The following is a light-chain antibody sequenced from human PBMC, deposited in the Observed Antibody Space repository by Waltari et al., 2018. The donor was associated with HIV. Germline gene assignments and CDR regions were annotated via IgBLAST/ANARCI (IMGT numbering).Light chain of an antibody. J-gene: IGKJ1*01. CDR2: HAT. CDR1: QSVRSDY. Sequence: EVVLAQSPGTLSLSPGERATLSCRASQSVRSDYLAWFQQKGGQAPRLLIYHATSRATGIPDRFGGSGSGTDFTLTISRLEPEDFAVYYCHQYGTSPWTFGQGTKVEIK. V-gene: IGKV3-20*01. CDR3: HQYGTSPWT.